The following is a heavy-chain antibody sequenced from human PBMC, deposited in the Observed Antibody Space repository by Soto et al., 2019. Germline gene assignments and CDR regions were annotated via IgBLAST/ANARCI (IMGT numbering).Heavy chain of an antibody. CDR3: AKDALVDGGISAFDY. Sequence: QPGGSLRLSCAASGFTFDNYVMTWVRQAPGKGLEWVSAISRSGDTSYCADSAKGRFTISRDNSKSRLYLEMSSLRAEDTALYYCAKDALVDGGISAFDYWGQGILVTVS. D-gene: IGHD2-15*01. CDR2: ISRSGDTS. J-gene: IGHJ4*02. V-gene: IGHV3-23*01. CDR1: GFTFDNYV.